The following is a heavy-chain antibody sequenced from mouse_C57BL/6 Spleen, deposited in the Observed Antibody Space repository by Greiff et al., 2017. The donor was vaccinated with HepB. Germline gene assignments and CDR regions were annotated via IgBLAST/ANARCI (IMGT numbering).Heavy chain of an antibody. D-gene: IGHD3-3*01. J-gene: IGHJ4*01. CDR1: GFTFTDYY. Sequence: EVKLVESGGGLVQPGGSLSLSCAASGFTFTDYYMSWVRQPPGKALEWLGFIRNKANGYTTEYSASVKGRFTISRDNSQSILYLQMNALRAEDSATYYCARYTGRTLYYYAMDYWGQGTSVTVSS. V-gene: IGHV7-3*01. CDR3: ARYTGRTLYYYAMDY. CDR2: IRNKANGYTT.